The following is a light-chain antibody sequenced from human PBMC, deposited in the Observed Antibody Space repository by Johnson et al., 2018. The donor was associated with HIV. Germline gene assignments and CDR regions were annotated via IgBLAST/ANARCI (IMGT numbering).Light chain of an antibody. CDR1: SSNIGNNY. CDR2: DNN. V-gene: IGLV1-51*01. CDR3: GTWATSRSVYA. Sequence: QSVLTQPPSVSAAPGQKVTISCSGSSSNIGNNYVSWYQQLPGTAPKLLIYDNNKRPSGIPDRFSGSKSGTSATLGITGLKTGDEADYNRGTWATSRSVYAFGTGTKVTVL. J-gene: IGLJ1*01.